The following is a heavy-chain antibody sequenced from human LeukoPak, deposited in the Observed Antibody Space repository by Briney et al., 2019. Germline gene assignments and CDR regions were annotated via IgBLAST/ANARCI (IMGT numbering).Heavy chain of an antibody. J-gene: IGHJ3*02. CDR3: ASQTTVTIRDAFDI. CDR1: GGSISSGGYY. CDR2: IYYSGST. V-gene: IGHV4-31*03. Sequence: SETLSLTCTVSGGSISSGGYYWSWIRQHPGKGLEWIGYIYYSGSTYYNPSLKSRVTISVDTSKNQFSLKLSSVTAADTAVYYCASQTTVTIRDAFDIWGQGTMVTVSS. D-gene: IGHD4-17*01.